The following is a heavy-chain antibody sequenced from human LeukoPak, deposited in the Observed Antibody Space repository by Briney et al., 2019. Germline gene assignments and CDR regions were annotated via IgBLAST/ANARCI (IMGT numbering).Heavy chain of an antibody. Sequence: GGSLRLSCAASAFPFSTHSPNWVRQAPGKGLEWVSSISAGGDIVYYGDSVKGRFTMSRDNAKTSLHLQMDSLTAEDTAVYYCVRDKYDRSKYAYFDSWGRGTLVTVSS. CDR3: VRDKYDRSKYAYFDS. D-gene: IGHD3-22*01. CDR2: ISAGGDIV. J-gene: IGHJ4*01. V-gene: IGHV3-21*01. CDR1: AFPFSTHS.